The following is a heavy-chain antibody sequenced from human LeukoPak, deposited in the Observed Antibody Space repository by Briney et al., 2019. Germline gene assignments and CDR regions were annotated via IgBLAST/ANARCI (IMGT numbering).Heavy chain of an antibody. V-gene: IGHV4-59*01. CDR3: ARSTQRYCSGGTCFPYWFDP. D-gene: IGHD2-15*01. Sequence: SETLSLTCTVSGGSINTYYWSWLRQPPGKGLEWIGYISDSGSPSYNSYLKSRVTISIDTSKKQFSLMLSSVTAADTAIYYCARSTQRYCSGGTCFPYWFDPWGRGALVTVSS. J-gene: IGHJ5*02. CDR1: GGSINTYY. CDR2: ISDSGSP.